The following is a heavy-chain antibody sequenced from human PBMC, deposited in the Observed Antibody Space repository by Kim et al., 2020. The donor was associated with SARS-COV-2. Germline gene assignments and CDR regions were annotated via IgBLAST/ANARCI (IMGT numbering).Heavy chain of an antibody. CDR2: IYYSGST. Sequence: SETLSLTCTVSGGSISSGDYYWSWIRQPPGKGLEWIGYIYYSGSTYYNPSLKSRVTISVDTSKNQFSLKLSSVTAADTAVYYCARDHDYYGMDVWGQGTTVTVSS. V-gene: IGHV4-30-4*01. CDR3: ARDHDYYGMDV. CDR1: GGSISSGDYY. J-gene: IGHJ6*02.